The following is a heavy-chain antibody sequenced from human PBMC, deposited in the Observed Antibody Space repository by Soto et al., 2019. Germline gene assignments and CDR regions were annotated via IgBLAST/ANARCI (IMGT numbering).Heavy chain of an antibody. CDR3: ARAPRGVRGVLGGFDY. Sequence: QVQLQESGPGLVKPSQTLSLTCTVSGGSISSGGYYWSWIRQHPGKGLEWIGYIYYSGSTYYNPSLKSRVTISVDTSKHQFSLKLSSVTAADTAVYYCARAPRGVRGVLGGFDYWGQGTLVTVSS. J-gene: IGHJ4*02. V-gene: IGHV4-31*03. CDR1: GGSISSGGYY. CDR2: IYYSGST. D-gene: IGHD3-10*01.